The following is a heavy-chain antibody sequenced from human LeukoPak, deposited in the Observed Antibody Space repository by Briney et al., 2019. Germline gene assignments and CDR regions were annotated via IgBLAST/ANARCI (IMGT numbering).Heavy chain of an antibody. CDR2: ISYDGSIE. CDR3: AREADSGYYRTVDY. CDR1: GFTFSNYG. J-gene: IGHJ4*02. Sequence: GRSLRLSCAASGFTFSNYGMHWVRQSPGKGLEWVAVISYDGSIEYYADSVKGRFTISRDPSKNTLYLEMTSLRTEDTAVYYCAREADSGYYRTVDYWGQGTMVTVS. D-gene: IGHD2-15*01. V-gene: IGHV3-30*03.